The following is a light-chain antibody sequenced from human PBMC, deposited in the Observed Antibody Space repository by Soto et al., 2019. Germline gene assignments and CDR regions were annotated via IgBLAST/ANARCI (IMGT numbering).Light chain of an antibody. J-gene: IGLJ3*02. Sequence: QSALTQPRSVSGSPGQSVTISCTGTSSDVGGYNYVSWYQQHPGKAPKLMIYDVNKWPSGVPDRFSGSKSGNTASLTISGLQAEDEDDYHCCSYAGSHTPWVFGGGTKLTVL. CDR1: SSDVGGYNY. CDR2: DVN. CDR3: CSYAGSHTPWV. V-gene: IGLV2-11*01.